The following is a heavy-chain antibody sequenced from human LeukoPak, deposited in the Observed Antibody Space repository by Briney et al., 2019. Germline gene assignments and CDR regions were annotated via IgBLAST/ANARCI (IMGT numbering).Heavy chain of an antibody. CDR2: INHSGST. Sequence: PSETLSLTCAVYGGSFSGYYWSWIRQPPGKGLEWIGEINHSGSTNYNPSLKSRVTISVDTSKNQFSLKLSSVTAADTAVYYCASTNGDGYNSSDYWGQGTLVTVSS. D-gene: IGHD5-12*01. CDR1: GGSFSGYY. CDR3: ASTNGDGYNSSDY. V-gene: IGHV4-34*01. J-gene: IGHJ4*02.